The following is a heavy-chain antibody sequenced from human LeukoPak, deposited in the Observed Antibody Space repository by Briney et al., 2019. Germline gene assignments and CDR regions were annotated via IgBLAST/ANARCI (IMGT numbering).Heavy chain of an antibody. CDR1: GFTVGSNY. CDR2: IYSGGST. V-gene: IGHV3-66*01. CDR3: ARDRHRIHAFDI. D-gene: IGHD2-15*01. J-gene: IGHJ3*02. Sequence: GGSLRLSCAASGFTVGSNYMSWVRQAPGKGLEWVSVIYSGGSTYYADSVKGRFTISRDNSKNTLYLQMNSLRAEDTAVYYCARDRHRIHAFDIWGQGTMVTVSS.